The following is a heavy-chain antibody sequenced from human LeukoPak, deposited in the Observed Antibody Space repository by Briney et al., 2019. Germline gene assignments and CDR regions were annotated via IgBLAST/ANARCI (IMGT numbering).Heavy chain of an antibody. CDR1: GGSISSSSYY. D-gene: IGHD6-19*01. V-gene: IGHV4-39*01. CDR3: ASGGWYNHKEGKLFDY. Sequence: SETLSLTCTVSGGSISSSSYYWGWIRQPPGKGLEWIGSIYYSGSTYYNPSLKSRVTISVDTPKNQFSLKLSSVTAADTAVYYCASGGWYNHKEGKLFDYWGQGTLVTVSS. CDR2: IYYSGST. J-gene: IGHJ4*02.